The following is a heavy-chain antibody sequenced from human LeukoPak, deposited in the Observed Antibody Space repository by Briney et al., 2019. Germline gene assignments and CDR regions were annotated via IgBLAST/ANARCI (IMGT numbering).Heavy chain of an antibody. CDR1: GGSISSGDYY. Sequence: PSETLSLTCTVSGGSISSGDYYWNWIRQHPGKGLEWIGYIFYSGSTNYNPSLKSRVTISVDTSKNQFSLKLSSVTAADTAVYYCARAQLNLLVDFGMDVWGQGTTVTVSS. J-gene: IGHJ6*02. V-gene: IGHV4-61*08. CDR2: IFYSGST. CDR3: ARAQLNLLVDFGMDV. D-gene: IGHD1-1*01.